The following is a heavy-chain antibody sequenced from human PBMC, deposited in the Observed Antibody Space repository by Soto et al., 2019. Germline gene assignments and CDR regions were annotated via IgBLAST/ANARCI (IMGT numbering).Heavy chain of an antibody. CDR2: ISGSGGST. CDR1: GFTFSTYA. V-gene: IGHV3-23*01. CDR3: AKGGAAAGMGYFDL. D-gene: IGHD6-13*01. Sequence: EVQVLESGGGLVQPGGSLRLSCAASGFTFSTYAMSWVRQAPGKGLEWVSGISGSGGSTYYADSVKGRFTISRDNSKKTLLLQMSSRSAEYTAVYFCAKGGAAAGMGYFDLWGHGTLVTVSS. J-gene: IGHJ2*01.